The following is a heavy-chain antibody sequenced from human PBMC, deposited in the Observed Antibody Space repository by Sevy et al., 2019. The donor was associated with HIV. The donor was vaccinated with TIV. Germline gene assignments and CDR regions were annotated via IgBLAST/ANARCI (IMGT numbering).Heavy chain of an antibody. CDR1: GGSFSDFY. CDR2: INHIEVT. V-gene: IGHV4-34*01. D-gene: IGHD3-3*01. J-gene: IGHJ4*02. Sequence: SETLSLTCTVYGGSFSDFYWNWIRQSPGKGLEWIGEINHIEVTNYNPSLKSRATISADASTRQFSLKLTSVTAADTAVYYCGRFDTKIKIIGVPRGAYWGPGTLVTVSS. CDR3: GRFDTKIKIIGVPRGAY.